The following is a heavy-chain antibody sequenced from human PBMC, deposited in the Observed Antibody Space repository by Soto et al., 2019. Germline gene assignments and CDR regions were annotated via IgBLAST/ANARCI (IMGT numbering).Heavy chain of an antibody. D-gene: IGHD1-20*01. Sequence: ESGGGLVKPGGSLRVSCAASGFAFSSYSMNWVRQAPGKGLEWVSSISSTGTFIYYGDSVRGRFTVSRDNAKSSLYLQVDSLRAEDSAVYFWAGWYVGISGSERAGIEYCGQGTLVTVSS. J-gene: IGHJ4*02. CDR1: GFAFSSYS. CDR3: AGWYVGISGSERAGIEY. CDR2: ISSTGTFI. V-gene: IGHV3-21*01.